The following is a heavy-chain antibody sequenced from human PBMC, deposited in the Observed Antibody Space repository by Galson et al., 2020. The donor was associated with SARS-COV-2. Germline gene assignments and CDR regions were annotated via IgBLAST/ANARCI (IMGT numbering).Heavy chain of an antibody. J-gene: IGHJ4*02. CDR3: ATLWGWDWLFDN. CDR2: IFSSGET. D-gene: IGHD3-9*01. CDR1: GFSVRNNY. Sequence: GGSLRLSCAASGFSVRNNYLTWVRQVPGMRPEWVSVIFSSGETYYAASVRGRFTISRDVSENTVYLQMNTVTEEDTAVYFCATLWGWDWLFDNWGQGTLVTVSS. V-gene: IGHV3-53*01.